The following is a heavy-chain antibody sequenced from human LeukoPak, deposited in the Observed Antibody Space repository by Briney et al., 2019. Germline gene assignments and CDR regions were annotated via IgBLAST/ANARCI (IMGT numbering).Heavy chain of an antibody. J-gene: IGHJ4*02. CDR1: GYTFTGYY. CDR3: GTSSGWYPTPSY. D-gene: IGHD6-19*01. CDR2: INPNSGGT. V-gene: IGHV1-2*02. Sequence: GASVKVSCKASGYTFTGYYMHWVRQAPGQGLEWMGWINPNSGGTNYAQKFQGRVTMTRDTSISTAYMELSRLRSDDTAVYYCGTSSGWYPTPSYWGQGTLVTVSS.